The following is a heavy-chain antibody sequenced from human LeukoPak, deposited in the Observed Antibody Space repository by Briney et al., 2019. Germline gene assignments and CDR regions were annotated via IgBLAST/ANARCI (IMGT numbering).Heavy chain of an antibody. CDR2: VSYSGST. V-gene: IGHV4-39*01. Sequence: SEILSLTCTVSGGSFSSSSYYWGWIRQPPGKGLEWIGSVSYSGSTYSNPSLKSRVTISVDTSKNQFSLKLSSVTAADTAVYYCARPLGVDYVWGSYRYWGQGALVTVSS. D-gene: IGHD3-16*02. CDR1: GGSFSSSSYY. CDR3: ARPLGVDYVWGSYRY. J-gene: IGHJ4*02.